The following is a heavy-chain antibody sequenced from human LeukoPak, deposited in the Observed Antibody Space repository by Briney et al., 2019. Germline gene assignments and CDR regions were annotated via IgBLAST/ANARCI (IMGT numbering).Heavy chain of an antibody. Sequence: SETPSLTCTVSGGSISNYHWSWIRQPPGKGLEWIGYIYYSGNTDYNPSLKSRVTISLDTSKSQVSLRLSSVTAADTAVYHCARKDGDLWGQGTLVTVSS. CDR1: GGSISNYH. CDR2: IYYSGNT. CDR3: ARKDGDL. V-gene: IGHV4-59*08. J-gene: IGHJ5*02.